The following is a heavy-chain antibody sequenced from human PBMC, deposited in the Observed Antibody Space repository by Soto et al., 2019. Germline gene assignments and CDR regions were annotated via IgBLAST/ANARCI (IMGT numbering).Heavy chain of an antibody. Sequence: QVQLVESGGGVVQPGRSLRLSCAASGFTFSSYAMQWVRQAPGKGLEWVAVISYDGSNKYYADSVKGRFTISRDNSKNTLYLQMNSLRAEDTAVYYCARVPSSSGRAHYDYWGQGTLVTVFS. CDR3: ARVPSSSGRAHYDY. D-gene: IGHD2-15*01. CDR2: ISYDGSNK. J-gene: IGHJ4*02. CDR1: GFTFSSYA. V-gene: IGHV3-30-3*01.